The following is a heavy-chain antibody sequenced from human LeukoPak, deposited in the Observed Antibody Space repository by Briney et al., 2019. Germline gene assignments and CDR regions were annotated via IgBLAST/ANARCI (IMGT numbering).Heavy chain of an antibody. Sequence: GRSLRLSCAASGFTFSSYAMHWVRPAPGKGLEWVAVISYDGSNKYYADSVKGRFTISRDNTKNTLYMQMNSLRAEDTAVYYCGRIVVVSRGGGDYFDYWGQGTLVTVSS. CDR1: GFTFSSYA. V-gene: IGHV3-30-3*01. D-gene: IGHD3-22*01. CDR2: ISYDGSNK. CDR3: GRIVVVSRGGGDYFDY. J-gene: IGHJ4*02.